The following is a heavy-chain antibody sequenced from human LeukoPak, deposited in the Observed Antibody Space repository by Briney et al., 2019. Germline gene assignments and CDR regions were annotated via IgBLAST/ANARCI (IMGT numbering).Heavy chain of an antibody. Sequence: GSLRLSCAASGFTVSSNYMSWVRQAPGKGLEWVSVIYSGGTTSYTDSVKGRFTISRDTSKNTLYLQMNSLRAEDTAVYYCACGSGSYLLFDYWGQGTLVTVSS. CDR1: GFTVSSNY. V-gene: IGHV3-66*01. D-gene: IGHD1-26*01. J-gene: IGHJ4*02. CDR2: IYSGGTT. CDR3: ACGSGSYLLFDY.